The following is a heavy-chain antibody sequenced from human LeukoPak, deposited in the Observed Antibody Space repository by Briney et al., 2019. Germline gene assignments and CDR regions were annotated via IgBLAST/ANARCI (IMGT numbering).Heavy chain of an antibody. V-gene: IGHV3-21*01. CDR3: ARDKQQWLVAYYGMDV. D-gene: IGHD6-19*01. CDR2: ISSSSYI. Sequence: GGSLRLSCAASGFTFSSYSMNWVRQAPGEGLEWVSSISSSSYIYYADSVKGRFTISRDNAKNSLYLQMNSLRAEDTAVYNCARDKQQWLVAYYGMDVWGQGTTVTVSS. J-gene: IGHJ6*02. CDR1: GFTFSSYS.